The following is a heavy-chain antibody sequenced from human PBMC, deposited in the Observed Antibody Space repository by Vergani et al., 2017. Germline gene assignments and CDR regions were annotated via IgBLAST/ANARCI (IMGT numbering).Heavy chain of an antibody. J-gene: IGHJ3*02. D-gene: IGHD1-1*01. V-gene: IGHV3-21*01. CDR3: ARDRPGRLERLGAFDI. CDR2: ISSSSSYI. CDR1: GFTFSSYS. Sequence: EVQLVESGGGLVKPGGSLRLSCAASGFTFSSYSMNWVRQAPGKGLEWVSSISSSSSYIYYADSVKGRFTISRDNAKNSLYLQMNSLRAEDTAVYYCARDRPGRLERLGAFDIWGQGTMVTVSS.